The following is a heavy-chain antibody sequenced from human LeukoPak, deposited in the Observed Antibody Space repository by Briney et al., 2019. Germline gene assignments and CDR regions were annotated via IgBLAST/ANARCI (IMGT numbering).Heavy chain of an antibody. V-gene: IGHV3-66*02. CDR3: TRTRTFDY. CDR2: IYSGGST. CDR1: GFTVSSNY. J-gene: IGHJ4*02. Sequence: PGGSLRPSCAASGFTVSSNYMSWVRQAPGKGLEWVSVIYSGGSTYYADSVKGRFNISRDNSKNTLYLQMNSLRGEDTAVYYCTRTRTFDYGGQGTLVTVSS.